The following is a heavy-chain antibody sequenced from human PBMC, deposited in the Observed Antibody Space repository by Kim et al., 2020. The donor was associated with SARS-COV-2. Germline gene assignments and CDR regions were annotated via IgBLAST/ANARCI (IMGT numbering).Heavy chain of an antibody. CDR1: GGSISSSSYY. Sequence: SETLSLTCTVSGGSISSSSYYWGWIRQPTGKGLEWIGSIYYSGSTYYHPSLKSRVTISVDTSKNQFSLKLSSVTAADTAVYYFAILDPRHDYSSGWLNWFDPWGQGTLVTVSS. CDR3: AILDPRHDYSSGWLNWFDP. CDR2: IYYSGST. J-gene: IGHJ5*02. V-gene: IGHV4-39*01. D-gene: IGHD6-19*01.